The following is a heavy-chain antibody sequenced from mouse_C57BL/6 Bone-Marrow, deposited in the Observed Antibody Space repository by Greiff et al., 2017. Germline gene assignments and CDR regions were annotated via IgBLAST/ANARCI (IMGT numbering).Heavy chain of an antibody. D-gene: IGHD1-1*01. V-gene: IGHV1-52*01. Sequence: QVQLQQPGAELVRPGSSVKLSCKASGYTFTSYWMHWVKQRPIQGLEWIGNIDPSDSETHYNQKFKDKATLTVDKSSSTAYMQLSSLTSEDSAVYYCARDHYGSSYRGYYYAMDYWGQGTSVTVSS. CDR3: ARDHYGSSYRGYYYAMDY. CDR1: GYTFTSYW. J-gene: IGHJ4*01. CDR2: IDPSDSET.